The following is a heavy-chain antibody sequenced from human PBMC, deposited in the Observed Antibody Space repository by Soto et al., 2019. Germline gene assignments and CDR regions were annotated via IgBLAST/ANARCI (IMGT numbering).Heavy chain of an antibody. D-gene: IGHD6-13*01. CDR1: GGSISSSSYY. J-gene: IGHJ5*02. CDR2: IYYSGST. Sequence: KPSETLSLTCTVSGGSISSSSYYWGWIRQPPGKGLEWIGSIYYSGSTYYNPSLKSRVTISVDTSKNQFSLKLSSVTAADTAVYYCAGSLGLYSSSWRNWFDPWGQGTLVTVSS. CDR3: AGSLGLYSSSWRNWFDP. V-gene: IGHV4-39*01.